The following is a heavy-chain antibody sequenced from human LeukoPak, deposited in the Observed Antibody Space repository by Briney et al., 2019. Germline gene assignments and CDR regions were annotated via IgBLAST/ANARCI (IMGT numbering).Heavy chain of an antibody. CDR2: LYSGGST. CDR1: GFTVSRNY. Sequence: GGSLRLSCAASGFTVSRNYMSWVRQAPGKGLEWVSVLYSGGSTYYADSMKGRFIISRDNSKNTLYLQMNSLRAEDTAVYYCAKEIWPTVTTPGRTYFDYWGQGTLVTVSS. D-gene: IGHD4-11*01. V-gene: IGHV3-53*05. CDR3: AKEIWPTVTTPGRTYFDY. J-gene: IGHJ4*02.